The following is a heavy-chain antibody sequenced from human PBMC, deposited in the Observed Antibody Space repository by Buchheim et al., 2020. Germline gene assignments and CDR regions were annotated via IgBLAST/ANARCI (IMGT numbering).Heavy chain of an antibody. CDR3: ARVHLVTAITRDYGMDV. Sequence: QVQLVQSGAEVKTPGASVKVSCKASGYTFPNYYINWVRQAPGQGLEWLGIIIPSVDIPNYAPKFQGRFTMTRDTSTSTAYMELSSLRSEDTAVYYWARVHLVTAITRDYGMDVWGQGTT. D-gene: IGHD2-21*02. CDR2: IIPSVDIP. J-gene: IGHJ6*02. CDR1: GYTFPNYY. V-gene: IGHV1-46*01.